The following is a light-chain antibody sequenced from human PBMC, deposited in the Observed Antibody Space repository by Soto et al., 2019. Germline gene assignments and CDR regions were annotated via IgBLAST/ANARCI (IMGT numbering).Light chain of an antibody. V-gene: IGKV3-20*01. CDR3: QQYGSSPPWT. J-gene: IGKJ1*01. CDR1: QSVSRSY. CDR2: GAS. Sequence: EIVLTQSPGTLSLSPGERATLSCRASQSVSRSYLAWYQQKPGQAPRLLIYGASISATGIPDRFSGSGSGTDFTLTISRLEPEDFAVYDCQQYGSSPPWTFGQGTKVEIK.